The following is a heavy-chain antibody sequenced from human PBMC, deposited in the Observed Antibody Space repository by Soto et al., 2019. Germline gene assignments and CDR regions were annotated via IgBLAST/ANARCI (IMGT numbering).Heavy chain of an antibody. V-gene: IGHV1-46*03. Sequence: ASVKVSCKASGYTFASYFIHWVRQAPGQGLEWMGLINPIGGSTSYAQRFRGRVTMTRDTSTSTVYMELSSLRSEDTAVYYCARGGDYDRFDYWGQGTLVTVSS. J-gene: IGHJ4*02. CDR1: GYTFASYF. CDR2: INPIGGST. D-gene: IGHD4-17*01. CDR3: ARGGDYDRFDY.